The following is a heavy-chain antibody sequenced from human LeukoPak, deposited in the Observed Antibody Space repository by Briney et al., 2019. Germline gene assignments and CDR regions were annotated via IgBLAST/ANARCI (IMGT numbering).Heavy chain of an antibody. Sequence: GRSLRLSCAASGFTFSSYGMRWVRQAPGKGLEWVAVISYDGSNKYYADSVKGRFTISRDNSKNTLYLQMNSLRAEDTAVYYCAKDVGPGGVEWLLSQYYYYGMDVWGQGTTVTVSS. CDR2: ISYDGSNK. D-gene: IGHD3-3*01. V-gene: IGHV3-30*18. CDR1: GFTFSSYG. CDR3: AKDVGPGGVEWLLSQYYYYGMDV. J-gene: IGHJ6*02.